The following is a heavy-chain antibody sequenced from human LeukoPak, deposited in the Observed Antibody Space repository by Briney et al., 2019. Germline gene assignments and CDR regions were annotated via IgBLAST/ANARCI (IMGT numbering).Heavy chain of an antibody. CDR1: GGSFSGYY. CDR2: INHSGST. CDR3: ARRLDTVATISGSYFDY. V-gene: IGHV4-34*01. D-gene: IGHD5-12*01. J-gene: IGHJ4*02. Sequence: SETLSLTCAVYGGSFSGYYWSWIRQPPGKGLEWIGEINHSGSTNYNPSLKSRVTISVDTSKNQFSLKLSSVTAADTAVYYCARRLDTVATISGSYFDYWGQGTLVTVSS.